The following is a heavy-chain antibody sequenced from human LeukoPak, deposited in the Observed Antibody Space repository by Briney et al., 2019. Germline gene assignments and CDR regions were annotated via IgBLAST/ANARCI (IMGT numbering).Heavy chain of an antibody. D-gene: IGHD3-22*01. Sequence: PGASLRLSCAASGFTFSSYAMSWVRQAPGKGLEWVSAISGSGGSTYYADSVKGRFTISRDNSKNTLYLQMNSLRAEDTAVYYCAKGLSVYDSSGYWSLFDYWGQGTLVTVSS. J-gene: IGHJ4*02. V-gene: IGHV3-23*01. CDR2: ISGSGGST. CDR1: GFTFSSYA. CDR3: AKGLSVYDSSGYWSLFDY.